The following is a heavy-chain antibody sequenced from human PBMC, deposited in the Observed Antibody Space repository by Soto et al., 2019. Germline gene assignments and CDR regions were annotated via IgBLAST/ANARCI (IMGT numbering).Heavy chain of an antibody. D-gene: IGHD3-10*02. CDR1: GYSFTSYW. Sequence: PGESLKISCKGSGYSFTSYWIAWVRQMPGKGLEWMGVFYPADSDARYSPSFHGQVTFSVDKSVNTAFLQWSSLTASDTATYYCARQYVSEPTLPFLSYVYWGQGTLVTVSS. V-gene: IGHV5-51*01. CDR2: FYPADSDA. CDR3: ARQYVSEPTLPFLSYVY. J-gene: IGHJ4*02.